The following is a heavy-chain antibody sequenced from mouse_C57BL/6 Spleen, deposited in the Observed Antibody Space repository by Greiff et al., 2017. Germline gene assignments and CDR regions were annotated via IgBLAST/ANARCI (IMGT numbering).Heavy chain of an antibody. D-gene: IGHD2-4*01. CDR1: GFTFSSYA. V-gene: IGHV5-9-1*02. Sequence: EVKLVESGEGLVKPGGSLKLSCAASGFTFSSYAMSWVRQTPEKRLEWVAYISSGGDYIYYADTVKGRFTISRDNARNTLYLQMSSLKSEDTAMYYCTRKDYDPAWFAYWGQGTLVTVSA. J-gene: IGHJ3*01. CDR3: TRKDYDPAWFAY. CDR2: ISSGGDYI.